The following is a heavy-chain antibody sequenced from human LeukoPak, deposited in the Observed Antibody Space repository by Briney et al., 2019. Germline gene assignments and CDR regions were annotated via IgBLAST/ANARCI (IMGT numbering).Heavy chain of an antibody. J-gene: IGHJ4*02. V-gene: IGHV4-31*03. CDR2: IYYSGT. D-gene: IGHD5-24*01. CDR1: GVSISSGGYY. CDR3: ALRRDGYNSIGY. Sequence: SETLSLTCTVSGVSISSGGYYWSWIRQHPGKGLEWIGYIYYSGTYYNPSLKSRVTISVDTSKNQFSLKLSSVTAADTAVYYCALRRDGYNSIGYWGQGTLVTVSS.